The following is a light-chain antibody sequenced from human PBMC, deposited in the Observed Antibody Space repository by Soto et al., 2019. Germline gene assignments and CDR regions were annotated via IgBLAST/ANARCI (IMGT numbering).Light chain of an antibody. V-gene: IGLV2-23*02. CDR2: EVS. J-gene: IGLJ1*01. Sequence: QSALTQPASVSGSPGQSITISCTGTSSDVGSYNLVSWYQQHPGKAPKLMIYEVSKRPSGVSNRFSGSKSGNTASLTISGLQAEDEADSYCCSYAGSSTPYVFGPGTKVTVL. CDR1: SSDVGSYNL. CDR3: CSYAGSSTPYV.